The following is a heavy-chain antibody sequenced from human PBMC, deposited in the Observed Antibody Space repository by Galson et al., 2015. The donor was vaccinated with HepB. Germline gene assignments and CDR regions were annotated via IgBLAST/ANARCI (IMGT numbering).Heavy chain of an antibody. V-gene: IGHV5-10-1*01. CDR2: VDPSDSYT. J-gene: IGHJ6*02. Sequence: QSGAEVKKPGESLSISCQGSGYGFTDYWISWVRQMTGKGLEWMGRVDPSDSYTEYSPSFHGHVTMSTDKSISTAYLQWSSLKASDTAMYYCARHMSYGMDVWGQGTTVTVSS. CDR3: ARHMSYGMDV. CDR1: GYGFTDYW.